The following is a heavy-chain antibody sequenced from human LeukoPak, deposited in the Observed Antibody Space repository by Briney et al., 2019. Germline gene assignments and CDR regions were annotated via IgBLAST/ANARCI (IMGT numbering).Heavy chain of an antibody. CDR1: GGTFSSYA. CDR3: ARGSTMLPDY. J-gene: IGHJ4*02. Sequence: SVKVSCKASGGTFSSYAISWVRQAPGQGLEWMGGIIPIFGTANYAQKFQGKVTITADKSTSTAYMELSSLRSEDTAVYYRARGSTMLPDYWGQGTLVTVSS. D-gene: IGHD3-10*02. V-gene: IGHV1-69*06. CDR2: IIPIFGTA.